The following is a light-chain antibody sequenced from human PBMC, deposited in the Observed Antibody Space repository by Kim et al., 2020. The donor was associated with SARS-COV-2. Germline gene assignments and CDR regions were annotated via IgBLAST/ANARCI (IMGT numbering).Light chain of an antibody. J-gene: IGLJ2*01. V-gene: IGLV2-14*03. Sequence: GQSITISCTGTTTDVGNYNVVSWYQHHPGEAPKVLIYDVTKRPSGVSNRFFGSKSGNTASLTISGLQTEDEADYYCCSYASGSTLIFGGGTQLTVL. CDR2: DVT. CDR3: CSYASGSTLI. CDR1: TTDVGNYNV.